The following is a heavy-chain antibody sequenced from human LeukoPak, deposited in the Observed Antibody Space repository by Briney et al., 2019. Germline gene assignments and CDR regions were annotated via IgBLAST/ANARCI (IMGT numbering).Heavy chain of an antibody. Sequence: ASVKVSCKASGYTFTSYYVHWVRQAPGQGLERMGIINPSGGSTSYAQKFQGRVTMTRDTSTSTVYMELSSLRSEDTAVYYCARTIVPAANFDYWGQGTLVTVSS. J-gene: IGHJ4*02. V-gene: IGHV1-46*01. CDR1: GYTFTSYY. CDR2: INPSGGST. D-gene: IGHD2-2*01. CDR3: ARTIVPAANFDY.